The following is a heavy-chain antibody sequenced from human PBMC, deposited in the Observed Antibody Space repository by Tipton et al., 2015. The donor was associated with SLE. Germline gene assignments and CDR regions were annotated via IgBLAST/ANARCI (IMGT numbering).Heavy chain of an antibody. J-gene: IGHJ5*02. CDR3: AMSGVLGRGWFDP. V-gene: IGHV4-59*11. CDR2: IYYSGSA. CDR1: GGSMSSHY. Sequence: QLVQSGPEVKPSETLSLTCTVSGGSMSSHYWSWIRQPPGKGLEWIGYIYYSGSAKYNPSLKSRVTVSVDTSRNQFSLKLTSVTAADTAVYYCAMSGVLGRGWFDPWGQGILVTVS. D-gene: IGHD3-10*01.